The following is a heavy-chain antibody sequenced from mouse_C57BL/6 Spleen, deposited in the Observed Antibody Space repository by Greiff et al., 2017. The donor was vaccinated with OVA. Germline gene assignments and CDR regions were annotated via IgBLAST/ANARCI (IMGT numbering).Heavy chain of an antibody. CDR3: ARSRWDGDYFDY. CDR2: IYPGDGDT. D-gene: IGHD4-1*01. V-gene: IGHV1-82*01. CDR1: GYAFSSSW. J-gene: IGHJ2*01. Sequence: VKLVESGPELVKPGASVKISCKASGYAFSSSWMNWVKQRPGKGLEWIGRIYPGDGDTNYNGKFKGKATLTADKSSSTAYMQLSSLTSEDSAVYFCARSRWDGDYFDYWGQGTTLTVSS.